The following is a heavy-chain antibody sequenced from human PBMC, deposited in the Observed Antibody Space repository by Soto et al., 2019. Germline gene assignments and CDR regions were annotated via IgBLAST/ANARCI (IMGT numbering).Heavy chain of an antibody. Sequence: ASVKVSCKASGYTFTSYGISWVRQAPGQGLEWMGWISAYNGNTNYAQKLQGRVTMTTDTSTSTAYMELRSLRSDDTAVYYCARGRSLSIVGARYNWFDPWGQGTLVTVSS. D-gene: IGHD1-26*01. CDR3: ARGRSLSIVGARYNWFDP. CDR2: ISAYNGNT. CDR1: GYTFTSYG. V-gene: IGHV1-18*01. J-gene: IGHJ5*02.